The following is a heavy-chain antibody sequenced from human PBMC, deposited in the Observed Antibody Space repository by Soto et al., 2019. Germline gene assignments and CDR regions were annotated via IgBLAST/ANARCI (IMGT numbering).Heavy chain of an antibody. D-gene: IGHD3-16*01. V-gene: IGHV3-9*01. J-gene: IGHJ6*02. CDR1: GFTFGDYA. CDR2: ITWSSGVM. Sequence: PGGSLRLSCAASGFTFGDYAMHWVRQHPGKGLEWVSGITWSSGVMAYADSVKGRFTISRDNAKNYLYLQMNSLRAEDTALYYCVKDIPCRDGGYVTFGLYVWGLGTTVTVSS. CDR3: VKDIPCRDGGYVTFGLYV.